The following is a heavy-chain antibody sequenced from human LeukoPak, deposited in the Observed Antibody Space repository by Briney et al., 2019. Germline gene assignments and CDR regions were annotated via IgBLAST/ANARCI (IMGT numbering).Heavy chain of an antibody. V-gene: IGHV4-38-2*02. J-gene: IGHJ5*02. CDR3: ARDLGSHNWFDP. Sequence: SQTLSLTCTVSGYSISSGYYWGWILQPPGKGLEWIGSIYHSGSTYYNPSLKSRVTISVDTSKNQFSLKLSSVTAADTAVYYCARDLGSHNWFDPWGQGTLVTVSS. CDR1: GYSISSGYY. CDR2: IYHSGST. D-gene: IGHD3-10*01.